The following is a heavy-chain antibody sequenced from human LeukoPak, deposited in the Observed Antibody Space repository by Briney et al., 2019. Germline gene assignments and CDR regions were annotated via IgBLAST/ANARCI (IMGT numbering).Heavy chain of an antibody. J-gene: IGHJ6*03. CDR2: INSRSTII. Sequence: PGGSLRPSCAASGFIFSSYIMNWVRQAPGKGLEWISYINSRSTIIKVAASVKGRIIISRDNGKNSLYLELNSLRAEDTALYFCAREGIGYYIDGWGKGATVIVSS. CDR3: AREGIGYYIDG. D-gene: IGHD2-15*01. CDR1: GFIFSSYI. V-gene: IGHV3-48*01.